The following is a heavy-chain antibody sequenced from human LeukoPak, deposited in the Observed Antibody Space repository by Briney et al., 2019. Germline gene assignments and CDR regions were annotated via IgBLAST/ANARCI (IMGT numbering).Heavy chain of an antibody. CDR1: GGSISSGGYY. D-gene: IGHD1-14*01. CDR2: IYYSGST. J-gene: IGHJ5*02. CDR3: ASDKQPGGWFDP. Sequence: SETLSLTCTVSGGSISSGGYYWSWIRQHAGKGLEWIGYIYYSGSTYYNPSLKSRVTISVDTSKNQFSLKLSSVTAADTAVYYCASDKQPGGWFDPWGQGTLVIVSS. V-gene: IGHV4-31*03.